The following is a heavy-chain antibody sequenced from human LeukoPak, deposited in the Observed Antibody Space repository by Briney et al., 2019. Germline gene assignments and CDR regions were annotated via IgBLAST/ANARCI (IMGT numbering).Heavy chain of an antibody. V-gene: IGHV5-51*01. CDR1: GYSFTSHW. J-gene: IGHJ4*02. CDR2: IYPGDSDT. D-gene: IGHD3-22*01. CDR3: AKQGSSGYYLYYFDY. Sequence: GESLKISCKGSGYSFTSHWIGWVRQMPGKGLEWMGIIYPGDSDTRYSPSFQGQVTISADKSISTAYLQWSSLKASDTAMYYCAKQGSSGYYLYYFDYWGQGTLVTVSS.